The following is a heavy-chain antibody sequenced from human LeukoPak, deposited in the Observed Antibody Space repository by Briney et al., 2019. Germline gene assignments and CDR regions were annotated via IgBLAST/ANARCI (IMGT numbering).Heavy chain of an antibody. V-gene: IGHV1-3*03. D-gene: IGHD4-11*01. CDR3: ARDGWMFHRDYIFDY. J-gene: IGHJ4*02. CDR1: GYTFTSYT. Sequence: ASVKVSCKASGYTFTSYTIHWVRQAPGQRLEWMGWINAGNGNTKYSQEFQGRVTITRDTSASTAYMELSSLRSEDMAVYYCARDGWMFHRDYIFDYWGQGTLVTVSS. CDR2: INAGNGNT.